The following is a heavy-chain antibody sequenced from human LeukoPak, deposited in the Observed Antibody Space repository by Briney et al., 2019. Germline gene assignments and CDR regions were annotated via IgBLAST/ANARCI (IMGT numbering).Heavy chain of an antibody. V-gene: IGHV3-30*04. CDR1: GFAFGRHT. CDR2: TSYDGRNR. CDR3: ARSNGYFDY. Sequence: GGSLRLSCAASGFAFGRHTMHWVRQAPGKGLEWVAVTSYDGRNRYYADSVKGRFTISRDNSNNTLYLQMNSLRTEDTAMYYCARSNGYFDYWGQGTLVTVSS. D-gene: IGHD2-8*01. J-gene: IGHJ4*02.